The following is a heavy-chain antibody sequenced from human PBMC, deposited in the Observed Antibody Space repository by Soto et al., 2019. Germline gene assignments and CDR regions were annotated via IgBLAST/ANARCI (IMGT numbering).Heavy chain of an antibody. V-gene: IGHV1-18*01. CDR1: GYTFSSYR. D-gene: IGHD4-17*01. CDR2: IHAYNGDT. J-gene: IGHJ4*02. Sequence: QVQLVQSGAEVKKPGASVKVSCKASGYTFSSYRISWVRQAPGQGPEWMGWIHAYNGDTKYAQKFQDRLIMTTDTSTSTAYPELRSPTSYDTAVYYCARGDYGDADYWGQGTLVTVSS. CDR3: ARGDYGDADY.